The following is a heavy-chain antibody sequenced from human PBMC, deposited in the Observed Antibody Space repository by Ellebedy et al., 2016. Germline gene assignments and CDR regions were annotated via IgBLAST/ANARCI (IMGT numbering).Heavy chain of an antibody. CDR3: ARHYQRYYYYYMDV. D-gene: IGHD1-1*01. Sequence: GGSLRLSXKGSGYSFTSYWIGWVRQMPGKGLEWMGIIYPGDSDTRYSPSFQGQVTISADKSISTAYLQWSSLKASDTAMYYCARHYQRYYYYYMDVWGKGTTVTVSS. J-gene: IGHJ6*03. CDR1: GYSFTSYW. V-gene: IGHV5-51*01. CDR2: IYPGDSDT.